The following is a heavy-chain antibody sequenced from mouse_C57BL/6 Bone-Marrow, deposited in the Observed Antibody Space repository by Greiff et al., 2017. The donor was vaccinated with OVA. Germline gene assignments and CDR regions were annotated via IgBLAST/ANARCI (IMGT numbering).Heavy chain of an antibody. CDR3: ATYYYGILDY. V-gene: IGHV1-18*01. CDR1: GYTFTDYN. D-gene: IGHD1-1*01. J-gene: IGHJ2*01. CDR2: INPKNGGT. Sequence: EVMLVESGPELVKPGASVKIPCKASGYTFTDYNMDWVKQSHGKSLEWIGDINPKNGGTIYNQKFKGKATLTIDKSSITAYMERRSLTSEDTSVYYCATYYYGILDYWGQGTTLTVSS.